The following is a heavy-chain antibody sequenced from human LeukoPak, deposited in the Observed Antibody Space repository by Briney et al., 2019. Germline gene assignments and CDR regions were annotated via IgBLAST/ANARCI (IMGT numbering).Heavy chain of an antibody. CDR3: AREAELIDKLFDY. J-gene: IGHJ4*02. V-gene: IGHV1-2*02. D-gene: IGHD1-14*01. Sequence: GASVKVSCRASGYTFTASYMHWVRQAPGQGLDWMGWINPNSGGTKYARNFQDRVTMTRDTSISTVYLELKRLRSDDTAIYYCAREAELIDKLFDYWGQGSLVTVSP. CDR2: INPNSGGT. CDR1: GYTFTASY.